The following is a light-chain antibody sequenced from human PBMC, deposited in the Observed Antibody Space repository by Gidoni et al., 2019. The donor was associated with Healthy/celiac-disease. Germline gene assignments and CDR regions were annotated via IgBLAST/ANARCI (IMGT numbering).Light chain of an antibody. CDR1: QGISSC. V-gene: IGKV1-12*01. J-gene: IGKJ2*01. Sequence: DIQMTQSPSSVSASVGDIVTNTCLASQGISSCVAWYQQKPGNAPKLLIYAASSLQSGVPSRFSGIGSGTDFTLTICSLQPEDFATYYCQQANSFPHTFGQGTKLEIK. CDR3: QQANSFPHT. CDR2: AAS.